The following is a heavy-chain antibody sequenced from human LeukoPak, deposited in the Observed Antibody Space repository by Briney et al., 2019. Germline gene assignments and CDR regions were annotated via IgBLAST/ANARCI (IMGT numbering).Heavy chain of an antibody. CDR3: ARDYRGSYYFY. V-gene: IGHV1-18*01. CDR2: ISGYSGNT. D-gene: IGHD1-26*01. CDR1: GYTFTTYG. J-gene: IGHJ4*02. Sequence: ASVKVSCKASGYTFTTYGISWVRQAPGQGLEWVGWISGYSGNTDYAQKFQDRVTMTTDTSTSTAYMELRSLSSDDTAEYYCARDYRGSYYFYWGQGTLVTVSS.